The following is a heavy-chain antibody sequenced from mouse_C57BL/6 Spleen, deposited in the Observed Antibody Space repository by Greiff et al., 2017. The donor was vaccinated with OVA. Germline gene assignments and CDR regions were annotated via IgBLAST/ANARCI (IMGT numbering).Heavy chain of an antibody. V-gene: IGHV1-4*01. CDR2: INPSSGYT. D-gene: IGHD1-1*01. J-gene: IGHJ2*01. CDR1: GYTFTSYT. Sequence: VQLQQSGAELARPGASVKMSCKASGYTFTSYTMHWVKQRPGQGLEWIGYINPSSGYTKYNQKFKDKATLTADKSSSTAYMQLSSLTSEDSAVYYCARSNYGSSSLDYWGQGTTLTVSS. CDR3: ARSNYGSSSLDY.